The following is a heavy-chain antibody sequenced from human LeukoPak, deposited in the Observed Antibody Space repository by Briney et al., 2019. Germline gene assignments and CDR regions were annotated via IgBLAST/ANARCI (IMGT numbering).Heavy chain of an antibody. V-gene: IGHV3-33*06. CDR1: GFTFSSYG. D-gene: IGHD6-19*01. CDR2: ILSDGSKE. Sequence: GGSLRLSCAASGFTFSSYGMHWVRQAPGKGLEWVAVILSDGSKEFYTDSVKGRFTISRDNSKNTLYLQMNSLRAEDTAVYYCAKDLGSGLYYYYSMDVWGQGTTVTVSS. J-gene: IGHJ6*02. CDR3: AKDLGSGLYYYYSMDV.